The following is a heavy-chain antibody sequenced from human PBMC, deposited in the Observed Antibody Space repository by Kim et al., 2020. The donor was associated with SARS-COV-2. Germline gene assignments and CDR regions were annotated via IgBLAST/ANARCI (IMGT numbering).Heavy chain of an antibody. J-gene: IGHJ2*01. V-gene: IGHV3-15*01. D-gene: IGHD3-16*01. CDR3: ATDGAAWYFDL. Sequence: AYPAPVKGRFTISRDDTKNTLYLQMTSLKTEDTDVYYCATDGAAWYFDLWGRGTLVTVSS.